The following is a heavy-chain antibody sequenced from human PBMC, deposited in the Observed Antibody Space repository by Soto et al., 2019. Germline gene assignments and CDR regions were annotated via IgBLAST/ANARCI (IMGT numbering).Heavy chain of an antibody. CDR1: GGTLSSYA. D-gene: IGHD2-21*01. V-gene: IGHV1-69*01. CDR3: XIAPMSPYYFDY. J-gene: IGHJ4*02. CDR2: IIPIFGTA. Sequence: QVQLVQSGAEVKKPGSSVKVSCKASGGTLSSYAISWVRQAPGQGLEWMGGIIPIFGTANYAQKFQGRVTITADESTSTAYMELSSLRSEDXXXXXXXIAPMSPYYFDYWGQGTLVTVSS.